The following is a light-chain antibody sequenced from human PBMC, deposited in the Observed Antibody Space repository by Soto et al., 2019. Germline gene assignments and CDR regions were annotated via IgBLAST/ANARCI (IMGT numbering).Light chain of an antibody. CDR1: SSDVGGYNY. CDR3: SSYTSDTTWV. J-gene: IGLJ2*01. CDR2: EVT. V-gene: IGLV2-14*01. Sequence: QSVLTQPASVSGSPGQSITISCTGTSSDVGGYNYVSWYQQHPGKVPKLMIFEVTNRPSGVSDRFSGSKSGKTASLTISGLLAEDEADYYCSSYTSDTTWVFGGGTKVTVL.